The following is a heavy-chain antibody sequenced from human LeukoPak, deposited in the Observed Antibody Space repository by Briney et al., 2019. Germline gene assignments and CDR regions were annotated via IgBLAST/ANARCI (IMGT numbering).Heavy chain of an antibody. J-gene: IGHJ4*02. Sequence: KPSETLSLTCAVYGGSFSGYYWSWIRQPPGKGLEWIGEINHSGSTNYNPSLKSRVTISVDTPKNQFSLKLSSVTAADTAVYYCARHRDYYFDYWGQGTLVTVSS. CDR2: INHSGST. D-gene: IGHD3/OR15-3a*01. CDR1: GGSFSGYY. V-gene: IGHV4-34*01. CDR3: ARHRDYYFDY.